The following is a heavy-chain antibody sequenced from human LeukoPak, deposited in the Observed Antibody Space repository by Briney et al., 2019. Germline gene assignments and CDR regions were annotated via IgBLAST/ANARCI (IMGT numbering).Heavy chain of an antibody. Sequence: SETLSLTCTVSGGFISSYYLSWIRQPPGKGLEWIGYIYYSGSTNYNPSLKSRVTISVDMSKNQFSLKLISVTAADTAVYYCARDHGTMVRGASVFDYWGKGTLVSVSS. D-gene: IGHD3-10*01. CDR3: ARDHGTMVRGASVFDY. J-gene: IGHJ4*02. CDR2: IYYSGST. V-gene: IGHV4-59*01. CDR1: GGFISSYY.